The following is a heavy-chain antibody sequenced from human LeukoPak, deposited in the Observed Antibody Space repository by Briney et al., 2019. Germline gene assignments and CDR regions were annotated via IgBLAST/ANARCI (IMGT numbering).Heavy chain of an antibody. CDR3: ARDPRDRSSWYRSDY. V-gene: IGHV1-18*01. CDR2: ISAYNGNT. D-gene: IGHD6-13*01. J-gene: IGHJ4*02. CDR1: GYTFTSYG. Sequence: ASVKVSCKASGYTFTSYGISWVRQAPGQGLEWMGWISAYNGNTNYAQKLQGRVTMTTDTSTSTAYMELRSLRSDDTAVYYCARDPRDRSSWYRSDYWGQGTLVTVSS.